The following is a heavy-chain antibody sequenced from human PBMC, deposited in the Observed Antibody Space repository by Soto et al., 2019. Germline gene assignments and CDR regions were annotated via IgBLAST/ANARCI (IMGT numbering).Heavy chain of an antibody. CDR2: INAGNGNT. CDR1: GYTFTGYY. D-gene: IGHD3-9*01. CDR3: ARDVSVLRYFDWLFTPFDY. J-gene: IGHJ4*02. V-gene: IGHV1-3*01. Sequence: ASVKVSCKAFGYTFTGYYIHWVRQAPGQRLEWMGWINAGNGNTKYSQKFQGRVTITRDTSASTAYMELSSLRSEDTAVYYCARDVSVLRYFDWLFTPFDYWGQGTLVTVSS.